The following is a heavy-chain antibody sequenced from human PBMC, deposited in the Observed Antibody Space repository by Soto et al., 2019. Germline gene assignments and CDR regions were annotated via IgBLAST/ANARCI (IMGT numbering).Heavy chain of an antibody. V-gene: IGHV3-23*01. Sequence: GGSLSLSCAASGFTFSNHAMSWVRQAPGKGLEWVSTISVNGGSTYHADSVKGRFTISRDNPKDTLYLQMNSLRAEDTAVYFCAKAFTGWYYFFDYWGQGALVTVSS. D-gene: IGHD6-19*01. CDR2: ISVNGGST. J-gene: IGHJ4*02. CDR1: GFTFSNHA. CDR3: AKAFTGWYYFFDY.